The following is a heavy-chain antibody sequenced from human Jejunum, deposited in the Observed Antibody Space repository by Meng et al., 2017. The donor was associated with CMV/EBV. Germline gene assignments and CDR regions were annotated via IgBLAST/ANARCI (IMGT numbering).Heavy chain of an antibody. D-gene: IGHD3-3*01. V-gene: IGHV1-18*01. CDR1: YTFAEYG. Sequence: YTFAEYGINWVRRTPGQGLEWLGWIGAHNGNTEYAQKFQGRVTMTTDTSTSTAYMELRSLTSDDTAVYYCARDPHEFWSSYFFDPWGQGTLVTVSS. CDR3: ARDPHEFWSSYFFDP. J-gene: IGHJ5*02. CDR2: IGAHNGNT.